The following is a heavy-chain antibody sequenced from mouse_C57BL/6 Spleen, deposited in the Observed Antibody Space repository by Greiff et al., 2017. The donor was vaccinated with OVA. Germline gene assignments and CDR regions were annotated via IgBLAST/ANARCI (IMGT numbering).Heavy chain of an antibody. Sequence: QVQLQQSGPGLVQPSQSLSITCTVSGFSLTSYGVHWVRQSPGKGLEWLGVIWSGGSTDYNAAFISRLSISKDNSKSQVFFKMNSLQADDTAIYYCASSLYGSSSYWYFDVWGTGTTVTVSS. D-gene: IGHD1-1*01. CDR2: IWSGGST. J-gene: IGHJ1*03. CDR1: GFSLTSYG. CDR3: ASSLYGSSSYWYFDV. V-gene: IGHV2-2*01.